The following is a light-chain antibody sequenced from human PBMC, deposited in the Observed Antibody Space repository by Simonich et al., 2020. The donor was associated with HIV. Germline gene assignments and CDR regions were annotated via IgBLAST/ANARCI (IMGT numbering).Light chain of an antibody. CDR3: CSSAGTSTVI. CDR1: SSDIGVYYY. Sequence: QSALTQPASVSGSPGQSITISCSGTSSDIGVYYYVSWYQHHPGKPPKLTIYDVNKRPSGVSNRFSGSKSGNTASLTISGLQAEDEADYYCCSSAGTSTVIFGGGTKLTVL. CDR2: DVN. V-gene: IGLV2-23*02. J-gene: IGLJ2*01.